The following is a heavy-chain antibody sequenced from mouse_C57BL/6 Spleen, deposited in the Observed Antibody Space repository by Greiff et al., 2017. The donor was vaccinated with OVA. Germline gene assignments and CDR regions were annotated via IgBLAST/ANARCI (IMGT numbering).Heavy chain of an antibody. Sequence: QVHVKQSGAELVKPGASVKMSCKASGYTFTTYPIEWMKQNHGKSLEWIGNFHPYNDDTKYNEKFKGKATLTVENSSSTVYLELSRLTSDDSAVYYCAIYDYDSPWFAYWGQGTLVTVSA. CDR2: FHPYNDDT. D-gene: IGHD2-4*01. CDR1: GYTFTTYP. CDR3: AIYDYDSPWFAY. J-gene: IGHJ3*01. V-gene: IGHV1-47*01.